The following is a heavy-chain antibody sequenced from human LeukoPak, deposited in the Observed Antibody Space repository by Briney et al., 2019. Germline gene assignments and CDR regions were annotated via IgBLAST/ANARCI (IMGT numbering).Heavy chain of an antibody. Sequence: ASVKVSCKASGYTFTGYYMHWVRQAPGQGLEWMGWINPNSGGTNYAQKFQGRVTMTRDTSISTAYMELNSLRPEDTALYYCARDGIGNTPLDVWGKGTTVTVSS. CDR3: ARDGIGNTPLDV. V-gene: IGHV1-2*02. D-gene: IGHD1-1*01. CDR2: INPNSGGT. CDR1: GYTFTGYY. J-gene: IGHJ6*04.